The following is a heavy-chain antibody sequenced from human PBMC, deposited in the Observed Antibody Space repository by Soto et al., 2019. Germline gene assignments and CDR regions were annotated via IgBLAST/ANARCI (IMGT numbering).Heavy chain of an antibody. D-gene: IGHD3-10*01. J-gene: IGHJ6*02. CDR3: AKDIGGSGGRETGYYYGMDV. V-gene: IGHV3-33*06. CDR1: GFFLRDFG. Sequence: GGSLRLSCVASGFFLRDFGMHWVRQAPGKGLEWVSVIWYDGSNTYQGESVKGRFTMSRDISKNTLYLQMNSLRAEDTAVYYCAKDIGGSGGRETGYYYGMDVWGQGTTVTVSS. CDR2: IWYDGSNT.